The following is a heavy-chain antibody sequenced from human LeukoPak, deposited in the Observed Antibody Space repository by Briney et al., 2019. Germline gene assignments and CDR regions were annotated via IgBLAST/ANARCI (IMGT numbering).Heavy chain of an antibody. CDR2: VGENTDT. CDR1: AFTFSSYA. D-gene: IGHD6-13*01. J-gene: IGHJ4*02. CDR3: AKSSGKSFPSSRVFDF. Sequence: GGSLRLSCAASAFTFSSYAFSWVRRTPGKGLEWVSIVGENTDTHYADSVKGRFTISRDDSNNALYLQMNSLRAEDTATYFCAKSSGKSFPSSRVFDFWGQGTLVTVSS. V-gene: IGHV3-23*01.